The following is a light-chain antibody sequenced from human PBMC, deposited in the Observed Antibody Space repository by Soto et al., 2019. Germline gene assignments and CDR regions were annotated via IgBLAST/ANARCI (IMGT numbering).Light chain of an antibody. CDR1: SSNIGAGYD. V-gene: IGLV1-40*01. CDR2: GNS. Sequence: QSVLTQPPSVSGAPGQRVTISCTGSSSNIGAGYDVHWYQQLPGTAPKLLIYGNSNRPSGVPDRFSGSKSGTSASLAITGLQAEEEADYYFQSYDSSLSVIFGGGTQLTVL. J-gene: IGLJ2*01. CDR3: QSYDSSLSVI.